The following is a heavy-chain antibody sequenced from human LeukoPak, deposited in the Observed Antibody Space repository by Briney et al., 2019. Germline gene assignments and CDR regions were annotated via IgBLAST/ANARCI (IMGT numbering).Heavy chain of an antibody. D-gene: IGHD3-10*01. CDR1: GGTFSSYA. V-gene: IGHV1-69*06. Sequence: SVKVSCKASGGTFSSYAISWVRQAPGQGLEWMGGIIPIFGTANYAQKFQGRVTITADKSTSTAYMELSSLRSEDTAVYYCATGGSGSYYNTYYFDYWGQGTLVTVSS. J-gene: IGHJ4*02. CDR2: IIPIFGTA. CDR3: ATGGSGSYYNTYYFDY.